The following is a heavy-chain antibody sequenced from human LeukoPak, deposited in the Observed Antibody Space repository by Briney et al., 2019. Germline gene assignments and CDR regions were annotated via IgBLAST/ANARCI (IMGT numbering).Heavy chain of an antibody. CDR3: ARSPSGYWDFDY. CDR1: GFTFRTYE. Sequence: GGSLRLSCAASGFTFRTYEMNWVRQAPGKGLEWVSSITTSSTYIYYADSVKGRFTISRDNAKNLLFLQMNSLRAEDTAVYYCARSPSGYWDFDYWGQGTLVTVSS. CDR2: ITTSSTYI. V-gene: IGHV3-21*01. J-gene: IGHJ4*02. D-gene: IGHD6-13*01.